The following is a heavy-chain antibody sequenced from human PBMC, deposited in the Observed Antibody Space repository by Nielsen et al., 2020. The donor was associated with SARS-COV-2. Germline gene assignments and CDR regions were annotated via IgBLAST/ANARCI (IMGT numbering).Heavy chain of an antibody. Sequence: GGSLRLSCAASGFTFDDYGMSWVRHAPGKGLEWVSGINWKGGSTGYADSVKGRFTISRDNAKNSLYLQMNSLRAEDTALYHCARLPNPLTTRQPPDIWGQGTMVTVSS. D-gene: IGHD4-17*01. CDR1: GFTFDDYG. CDR2: INWKGGST. V-gene: IGHV3-20*01. CDR3: ARLPNPLTTRQPPDI. J-gene: IGHJ3*02.